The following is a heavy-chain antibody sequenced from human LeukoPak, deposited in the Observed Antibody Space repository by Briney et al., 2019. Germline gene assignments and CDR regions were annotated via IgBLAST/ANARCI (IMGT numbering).Heavy chain of an antibody. CDR3: AKEEPVYGSSWYYFDY. V-gene: IGHV3-30*02. D-gene: IGHD6-13*01. CDR1: EFTFSSYG. CDR2: IWYDGSNK. J-gene: IGHJ4*02. Sequence: PGGSLRLSCAASEFTFSSYGMHWVRQAPGKGLEWVAVIWYDGSNKYYADSVKGRFTISRDNSKNTLYLQMNSLRAEDTAVYYCAKEEPVYGSSWYYFDYWGQGTLVTVSS.